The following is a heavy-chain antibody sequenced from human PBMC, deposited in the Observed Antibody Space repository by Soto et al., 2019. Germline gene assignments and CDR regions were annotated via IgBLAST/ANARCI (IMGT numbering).Heavy chain of an antibody. CDR1: GFSLSTSGVG. CDR2: IFWDDDK. CDR3: VHSWRRDGFRVLVGGSLDY. Sequence: QITLKESGPTLVKPTQTLTLTCTFSGFSLSTSGVGVGWIRQTPGKALEWLALIFWDDDKRYSPSLKNRLTITQATYKDQVVLTMTNMDPVDTATYYCVHSWRRDGFRVLVGGSLDYWGQGTLVTVSS. J-gene: IGHJ4*02. V-gene: IGHV2-5*02. D-gene: IGHD3-10*01.